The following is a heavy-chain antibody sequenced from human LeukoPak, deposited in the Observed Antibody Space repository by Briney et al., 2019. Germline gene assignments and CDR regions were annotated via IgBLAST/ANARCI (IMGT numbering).Heavy chain of an antibody. V-gene: IGHV1-18*01. CDR2: ISAYNGNT. D-gene: IGHD2-8*01. Sequence: ASVKVSCKASGYTFTSYGISWVRQAPGQGLEWMGWISAYNGNTNYAQKLQGRVTMTTDTSTSTAYMELRSLRSDDTAVYYCARDGFGFCTNGVCYTWFAPGGQGPLST. J-gene: IGHJ5*02. CDR1: GYTFTSYG. CDR3: ARDGFGFCTNGVCYTWFAP.